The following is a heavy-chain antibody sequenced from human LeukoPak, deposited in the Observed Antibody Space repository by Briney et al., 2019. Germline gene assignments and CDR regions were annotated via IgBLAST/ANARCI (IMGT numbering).Heavy chain of an antibody. Sequence: LPGGSLRLSCAASGFTFSSYAMSWVRQAPGKGLEWVSAISGSGGSTYYADSVKGRFTISGDNSKNTLYLQMNSLRAEDTAVYYCAKAYYDFWSGYYQPVDYWGQGTLVTVSS. J-gene: IGHJ4*02. CDR3: AKAYYDFWSGYYQPVDY. CDR2: ISGSGGST. D-gene: IGHD3-3*01. V-gene: IGHV3-23*01. CDR1: GFTFSSYA.